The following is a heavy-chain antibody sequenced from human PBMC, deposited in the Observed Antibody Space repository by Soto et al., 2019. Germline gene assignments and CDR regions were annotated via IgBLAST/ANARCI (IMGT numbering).Heavy chain of an antibody. J-gene: IGHJ6*02. CDR2: IKSKIDGGTT. V-gene: IGHV3-15*01. D-gene: IGHD3-9*01. Sequence: EVQLVESGGGLVKPGGSLRLSCAASTLTFSHACMSWVRQAPGKGLEWVGHIKSKIDGGTTDYPAPVKGRFTISRDDSKNTLYLQMDSLKTDDTALYYCTSLYDIRVNGMDVWGQGTTVTVSS. CDR1: TLTFSHAC. CDR3: TSLYDIRVNGMDV.